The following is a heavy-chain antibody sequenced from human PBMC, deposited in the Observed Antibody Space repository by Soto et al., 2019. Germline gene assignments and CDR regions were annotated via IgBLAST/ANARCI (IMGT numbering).Heavy chain of an antibody. CDR2: IWYDGSIK. D-gene: IGHD2-8*02. V-gene: IGHV3-33*01. CDR1: GFTFNTYG. J-gene: IGHJ6*02. Sequence: GGSLRLSFATSGFTFNTYGMHWVRQIPGNGLQWVAIIWYDGSIKYYADSVKGRFTISRDNSKNTLYLQMNNLRDEDTAVYYCARIDCTGNNCNPYYHYGMDVWGQGTTVTVSS. CDR3: ARIDCTGNNCNPYYHYGMDV.